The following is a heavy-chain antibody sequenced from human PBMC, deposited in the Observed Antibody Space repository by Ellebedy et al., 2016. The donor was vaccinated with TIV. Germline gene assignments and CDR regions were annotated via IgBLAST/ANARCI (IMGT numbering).Heavy chain of an antibody. CDR2: ISYDGSNK. V-gene: IGHV3-30*03. J-gene: IGHJ4*02. D-gene: IGHD5-18*01. CDR1: GFTFSSYS. CDR3: ARDSSYGYVDY. Sequence: GESLKISCAASGFTFSSYSMNWVRQAPGKGLEWVAVISYDGSNKYYADSVKGRFTISRDNSKNTLYLQMNSLRAEDTAVYYCARDSSYGYVDYWGQGTLVTVSS.